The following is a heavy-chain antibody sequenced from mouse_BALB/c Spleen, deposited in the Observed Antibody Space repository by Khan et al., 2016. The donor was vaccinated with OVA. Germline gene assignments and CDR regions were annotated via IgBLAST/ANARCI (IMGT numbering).Heavy chain of an antibody. CDR1: GYSITSDYA. V-gene: IGHV3-2*02. D-gene: IGHD2-10*02. Sequence: QLKESGPGLVKPSQSLSLTCTVTGYSITSDYAWNWIRQFPGNKLEWMGYISYSGNTNYNPSLKSRISITRDTSKNQFFLQLNSVTTGDTATYYCARVYGGDFDYWGQGTTLTVSS. CDR3: ARVYGGDFDY. J-gene: IGHJ2*01. CDR2: ISYSGNT.